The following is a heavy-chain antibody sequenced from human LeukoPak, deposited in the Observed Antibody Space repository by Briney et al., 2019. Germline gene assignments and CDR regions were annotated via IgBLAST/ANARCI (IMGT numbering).Heavy chain of an antibody. J-gene: IGHJ4*02. CDR1: GFILSRYT. Sequence: GGSLRLSCAASGFILSRYTINWVRQAPGKGLEWVSSIWSDSADIHYADSVKGRFTISRDNSKNTLYLQMNSLRAEDTAVYYCARPSSSSCYALYYWGQGTLVTVSS. CDR2: IWSDSADI. CDR3: ARPSSSSCYALYY. D-gene: IGHD6-13*01. V-gene: IGHV3-21*01.